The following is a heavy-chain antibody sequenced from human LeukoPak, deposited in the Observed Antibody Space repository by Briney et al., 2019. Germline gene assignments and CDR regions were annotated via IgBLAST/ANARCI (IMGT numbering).Heavy chain of an antibody. D-gene: IGHD3-3*01. J-gene: IGHJ4*02. V-gene: IGHV4-31*11. Sequence: SGTLSLTCAVSGGSINSETYYWAWIRQNPGKDLEWIGYIYRTGITYPNPSLKSRVSMSIDTSKNQFSLKLTSVTAADTAVYFCARASWTDFFLDYWGQGTLLSVSS. CDR2: IYRTGIT. CDR3: ARASWTDFFLDY. CDR1: GGSINSETYY.